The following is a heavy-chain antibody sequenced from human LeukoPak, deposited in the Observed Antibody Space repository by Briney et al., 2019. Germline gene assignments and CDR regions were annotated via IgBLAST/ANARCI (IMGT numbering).Heavy chain of an antibody. CDR2: IIPIFGTA. J-gene: IGHJ3*02. CDR1: GGTFSSYA. D-gene: IGHD2-2*01. Sequence: ASVKVSCKASGGTFSSYAISWVRQAPGQGLEWMGGIIPIFGTANYAQKFQGRVTITTDESTSTAYMELSSLRSEDTAVYYCARTAPDIVVVPAAKRAFDIWGQGTMVTVSS. V-gene: IGHV1-69*05. CDR3: ARTAPDIVVVPAAKRAFDI.